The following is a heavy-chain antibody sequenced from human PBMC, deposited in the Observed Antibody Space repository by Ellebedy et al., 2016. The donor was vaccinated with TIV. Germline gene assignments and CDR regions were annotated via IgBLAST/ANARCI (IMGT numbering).Heavy chain of an antibody. CDR3: VQSHSGDWFFGVDV. D-gene: IGHD2-21*01. J-gene: IGHJ6*02. CDR2: IRTDGGNG. Sequence: PGGSLRPSCAAPGFLFTNHAIHWVRQAPANRLESVAFIRTDGGNGAYAEPVKGRFTISRDNYQKTLYLQINSLRPEDTAVYYCVQSHSGDWFFGVDVWGPGTTVTVSS. V-gene: IGHV3-30*02. CDR1: GFLFTNHA.